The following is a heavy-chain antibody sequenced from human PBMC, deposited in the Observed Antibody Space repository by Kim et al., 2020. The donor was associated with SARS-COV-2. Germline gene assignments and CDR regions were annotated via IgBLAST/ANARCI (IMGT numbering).Heavy chain of an antibody. CDR1: GFTFSSYS. J-gene: IGHJ4*02. V-gene: IGHV3-21*01. Sequence: GGSLRLSCAASGFTFSSYSMNWVRQAPGKGLEWVSSISSSSSYIYYADSVKGRFTISRDNAKNLLYLQMNSLRAEDTAVYYCARAPGSGWPNFDYWGQGTLVTVSS. CDR2: ISSSSSYI. CDR3: ARAPGSGWPNFDY. D-gene: IGHD6-19*01.